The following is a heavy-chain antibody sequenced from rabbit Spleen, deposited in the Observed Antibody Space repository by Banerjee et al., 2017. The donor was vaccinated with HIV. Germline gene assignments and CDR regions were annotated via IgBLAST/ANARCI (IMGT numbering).Heavy chain of an antibody. CDR1: GFSFSSSYY. CDR2: ISMGSGNS. CDR3: ARAPYSTSGYAGARL. D-gene: IGHD6-1*01. J-gene: IGHJ4*01. V-gene: IGHV1S40*01. Sequence: QSLEESGGDLVKPGASLTLTCTASGFSFSSSYYMCWVRQAPGKGLEWIGYISMGSGNSYYASWAKGRFTISKTSSTTVTLQMTSLTAADTATYFCARAPYSTSGYAGARLWGPGTLVTVS.